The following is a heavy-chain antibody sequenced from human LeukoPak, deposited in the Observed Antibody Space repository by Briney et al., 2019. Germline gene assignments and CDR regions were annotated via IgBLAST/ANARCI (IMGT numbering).Heavy chain of an antibody. CDR2: IKPDGSEK. CDR3: ARGQLADIY. CDR1: GLTFLTYW. Sequence: GGSLRLSCPASGLTFLTYWMSWVRQTPGKGLEWVAKIKPDGSEKSYVDSVKGRFTISRDNAKTSVYLQMNSLRVEDTAVYYCARGQLADIYWGQGALVTVSS. J-gene: IGHJ4*02. V-gene: IGHV3-7*01. D-gene: IGHD2-2*01.